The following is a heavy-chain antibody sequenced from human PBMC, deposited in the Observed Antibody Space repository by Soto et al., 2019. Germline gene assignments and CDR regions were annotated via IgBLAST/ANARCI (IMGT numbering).Heavy chain of an antibody. V-gene: IGHV3-30-3*01. D-gene: IGHD5-18*01. CDR1: GFTFSSYA. CDR2: ISYDGSNK. Sequence: GGSLRLSCAASGFTFSSYAMHWVRQAPGKGLEWVAVISYDGSNKYYADSVKGRFTISRDNSKNTLYLQMNSLRAEDTAVYYCARARGYSYGPTQVAFRYWGQGTLVTVSS. J-gene: IGHJ4*02. CDR3: ARARGYSYGPTQVAFRY.